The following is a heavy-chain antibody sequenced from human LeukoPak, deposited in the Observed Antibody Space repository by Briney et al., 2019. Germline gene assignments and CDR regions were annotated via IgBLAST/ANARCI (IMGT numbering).Heavy chain of an antibody. CDR3: ARDFWSGYYGYFDY. V-gene: IGHV4-59*01. D-gene: IGHD3-3*01. CDR1: GGSISSYY. CDR2: IYYSGST. J-gene: IGHJ4*02. Sequence: PSETLSLTCTVSGGSISSYYWSWIRQPPGKGLEWIGYIYYSGSTNYNPSLKSRVTISVVTSKNQFSLKLSSVTAADTAVYYCARDFWSGYYGYFDYWGQGTLVTVSS.